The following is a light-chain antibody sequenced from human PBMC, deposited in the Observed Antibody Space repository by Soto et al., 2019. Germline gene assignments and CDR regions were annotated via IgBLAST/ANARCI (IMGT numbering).Light chain of an antibody. CDR1: QSVSSY. CDR3: QHRSNWPPFT. Sequence: PGERATLSCRASQSVSSYLAWYQQKPGQAPRLLIYDASNRATGIPVRFSGSGSGTDFTLTISSLEPEDFAVYYCQHRSNWPPFTFGGGTKVEIK. V-gene: IGKV3-11*01. J-gene: IGKJ4*01. CDR2: DAS.